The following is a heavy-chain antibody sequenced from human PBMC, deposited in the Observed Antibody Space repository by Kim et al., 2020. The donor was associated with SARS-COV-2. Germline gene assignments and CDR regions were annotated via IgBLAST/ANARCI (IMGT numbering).Heavy chain of an antibody. CDR3: ARDGYYYYGMDV. J-gene: IGHJ6*02. Sequence: NYAQKLQGRVTMTTDTSTSTAYMELRSLRSDDTAVYYCARDGYYYYGMDVWGQGTTVTVSS. V-gene: IGHV1-18*01.